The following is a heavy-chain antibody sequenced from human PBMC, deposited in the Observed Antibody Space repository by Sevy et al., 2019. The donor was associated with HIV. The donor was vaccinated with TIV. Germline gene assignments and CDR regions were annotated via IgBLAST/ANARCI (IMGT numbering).Heavy chain of an antibody. Sequence: ASVKVSCKVSGYTLTQLSMHWVRQAPGKGLEWMGTFDPEDGKTIYEQKFQGRVSLTEDKSTDTAYMELGSLRPEDTAVFYCTITKDYYDNSGYPFDYWGQGTLVTVSS. V-gene: IGHV1-24*01. J-gene: IGHJ4*02. CDR3: TITKDYYDNSGYPFDY. D-gene: IGHD3-22*01. CDR1: GYTLTQLS. CDR2: FDPEDGKT.